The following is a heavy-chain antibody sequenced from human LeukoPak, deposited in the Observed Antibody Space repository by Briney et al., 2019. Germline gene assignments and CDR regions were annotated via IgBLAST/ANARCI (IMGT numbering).Heavy chain of an antibody. J-gene: IGHJ4*02. CDR2: ISGSGST. CDR3: ARLATYYYGSMTYYFFEH. V-gene: IGHV4-4*07. D-gene: IGHD3-10*01. Sequence: SETLSLTCSVSGDSISYFYWSWIRQAAGKGLEWIGRISGSGSTDYNASLKSRVTMSVDTSKNQLSLKVISVTAADTAVYYCARLATYYYGSMTYYFFEHWGQGILVTVSA. CDR1: GDSISYFY.